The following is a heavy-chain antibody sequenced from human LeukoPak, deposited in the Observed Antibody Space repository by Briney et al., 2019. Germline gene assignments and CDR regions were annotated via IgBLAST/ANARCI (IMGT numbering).Heavy chain of an antibody. CDR2: INHSGST. D-gene: IGHD4-11*01. Sequence: SETLSLTCAVYGGSFSGYYWSWIRQPPGKGLEWLGEINHSGSTNYNPSLKSRVTISVDTSKNQFSLKLSSVTAADTAVYYCATSSPDSNYVLDDAFDIWGQGTMVTVSS. V-gene: IGHV4-34*01. J-gene: IGHJ3*02. CDR3: ATSSPDSNYVLDDAFDI. CDR1: GGSFSGYY.